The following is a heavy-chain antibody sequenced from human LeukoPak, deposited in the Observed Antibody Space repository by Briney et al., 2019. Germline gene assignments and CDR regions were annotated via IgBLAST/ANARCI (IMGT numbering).Heavy chain of an antibody. Sequence: PGGSLRLSCAASGFPFSKFAMHWVRQAPGKGLECVATISYDGSNKYYADSVKGRFTISRDNSKNTLYLQMNSLRPEDTAIYYCARDGNSGYNSDYYYGMDVWGKGTTVTVSS. J-gene: IGHJ6*04. V-gene: IGHV3-30*04. CDR1: GFPFSKFA. D-gene: IGHD5-12*01. CDR3: ARDGNSGYNSDYYYGMDV. CDR2: ISYDGSNK.